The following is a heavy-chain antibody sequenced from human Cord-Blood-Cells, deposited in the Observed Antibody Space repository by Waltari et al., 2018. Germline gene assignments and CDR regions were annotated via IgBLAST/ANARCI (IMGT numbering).Heavy chain of an antibody. CDR1: ACTFSSYH. Sequence: VQLVQSGAEVKKPGSSLKVSCKASACTFSSYHISWGRQAPGHGLEWMGGIIPSFGTANYAQKFQGRVTITADKSTSTAYMELSSLRSEDTAVYYCARNFDLWGRGTLVTVSS. CDR3: ARNFDL. CDR2: IIPSFGTA. V-gene: IGHV1-69*06. J-gene: IGHJ2*01.